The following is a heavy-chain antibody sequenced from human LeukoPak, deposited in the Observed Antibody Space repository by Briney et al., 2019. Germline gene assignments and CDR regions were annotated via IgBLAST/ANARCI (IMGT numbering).Heavy chain of an antibody. CDR2: INWNGGST. D-gene: IGHD2-15*01. CDR1: GFTFDDYG. J-gene: IGHJ4*02. CDR3: AKSGLNRFDY. V-gene: IGHV3-20*04. Sequence: PGGSLRLSCAASGFTFDDYGMSWVRQAPGKGLEWVSGINWNGGSTYYADSVKGRFTISRDNSKNTLYLQMNSLRAEDTAVYYCAKSGLNRFDYWGQGTLVTVSS.